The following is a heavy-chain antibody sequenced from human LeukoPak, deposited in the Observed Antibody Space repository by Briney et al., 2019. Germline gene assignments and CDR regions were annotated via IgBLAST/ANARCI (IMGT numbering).Heavy chain of an antibody. J-gene: IGHJ5*02. CDR3: ARSHPFDH. V-gene: IGHV4-31*03. Sequence: SETLSLTCTVSGTSIGSGRHYWSWLRQHPGKGLEWIGYIYYSGGTYTTPSIKSRVTMSVDTSKNQFSPKLNSVTAADTAVYYCARSHPFDHWGQGTLVIVSS. CDR1: GTSIGSGRHY. CDR2: IYYSGGT.